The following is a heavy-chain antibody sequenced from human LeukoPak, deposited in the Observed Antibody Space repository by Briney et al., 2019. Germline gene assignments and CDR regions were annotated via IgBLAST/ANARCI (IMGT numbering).Heavy chain of an antibody. V-gene: IGHV1-2*06. CDR2: INPNSGGT. Sequence: ASVKVSCKASGYTFTGYYMHWVRQAPGQGLEWMGRINPNSGGTNYAQKFQGRVTMTRDTSISTAYMELSRLRSDDTAVYYCATATDQWELLALDYWGQGTLVTVSS. CDR3: ATATDQWELLALDY. CDR1: GYTFTGYY. J-gene: IGHJ4*02. D-gene: IGHD1-26*01.